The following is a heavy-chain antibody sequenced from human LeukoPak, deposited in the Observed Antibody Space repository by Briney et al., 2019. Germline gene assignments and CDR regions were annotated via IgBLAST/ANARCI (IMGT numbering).Heavy chain of an antibody. D-gene: IGHD6-13*01. CDR3: ARPSIAAAGISFDY. Sequence: GASVKVFCKASGYTFTSYAMHWVRQAPGQRLEWMGWINAGNGNTKYSQKFQGRVTITRDTSASTAYMELSSLRSEDTAVYYCARPSIAAAGISFDYWGQGTLVTVSS. J-gene: IGHJ4*02. CDR2: INAGNGNT. CDR1: GYTFTSYA. V-gene: IGHV1-3*01.